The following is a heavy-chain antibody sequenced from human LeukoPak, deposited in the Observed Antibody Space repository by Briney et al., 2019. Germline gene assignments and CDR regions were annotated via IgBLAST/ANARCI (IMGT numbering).Heavy chain of an antibody. CDR1: GGSISSYY. V-gene: IGHV4-4*07. CDR2: IYTSGST. CDR3: ARELRAAAVPLMDV. Sequence: SETLSLTCTVSGGSISSYYWSWIRQPAGKGLEWIGRIYTSGSTNYNPSLKSRVTMSVVTSKNQFSLKLSSVTAADTAVYYCARELRAAAVPLMDVWGKGTTVTVSS. J-gene: IGHJ6*03. D-gene: IGHD2-2*01.